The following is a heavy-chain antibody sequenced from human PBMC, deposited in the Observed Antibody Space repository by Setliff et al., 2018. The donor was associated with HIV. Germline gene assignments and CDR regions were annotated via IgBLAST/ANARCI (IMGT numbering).Heavy chain of an antibody. D-gene: IGHD3-22*01. V-gene: IGHV4-59*08. J-gene: IGHJ4*02. CDR1: GDSISNHY. Sequence: PSETLSLTCNVSGDSISNHYWNWIRQAPGKGLEWIGTMYFSGNARISPFFKSRVTISVDTSKNQFSLKLSSVTAADTAVYHCARVADSSGYYHLDYWGQGTLVTVSS. CDR3: ARVADSSGYYHLDY. CDR2: MYFSGNA.